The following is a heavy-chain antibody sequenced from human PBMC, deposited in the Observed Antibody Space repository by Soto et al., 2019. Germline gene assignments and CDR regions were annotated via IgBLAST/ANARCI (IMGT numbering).Heavy chain of an antibody. D-gene: IGHD6-13*01. Sequence: QMQLVQSGPEVKKPGTSVKVSCKASGFTFTSSAVQWVRQARGQRLEWIGWIVVGSGNTNYAQKFQERVTITRDMSTSTAYMELSSLRSEDTAVYYCAALDMGSSWYRGGMDVWGQGTTVTVSS. CDR2: IVVGSGNT. V-gene: IGHV1-58*01. CDR3: AALDMGSSWYRGGMDV. CDR1: GFTFTSSA. J-gene: IGHJ6*02.